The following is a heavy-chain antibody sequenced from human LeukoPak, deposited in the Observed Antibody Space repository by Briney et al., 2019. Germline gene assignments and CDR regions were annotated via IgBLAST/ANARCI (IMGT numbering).Heavy chain of an antibody. V-gene: IGHV3-23*01. Sequence: PGGSLRLSCAASGFTFSSYAMSWVRQAPGKGLEWVSAISGSGGSTYYADSVKGQFTISRDNSKNTLYLQMNSLRAEDTAVYYCAKKISRITMVRGVISLDYWGQGTLVTVSS. D-gene: IGHD3-10*01. J-gene: IGHJ4*02. CDR3: AKKISRITMVRGVISLDY. CDR1: GFTFSSYA. CDR2: ISGSGGST.